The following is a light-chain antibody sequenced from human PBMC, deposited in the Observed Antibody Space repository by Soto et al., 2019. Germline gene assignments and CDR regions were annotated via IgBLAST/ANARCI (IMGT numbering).Light chain of an antibody. V-gene: IGLV2-14*01. CDR2: EVT. Sequence: QSVLTQPASVSGSPGQSITISCTGTSSDIGRYNFVSWYQQHPGKAPKLLVYEVTTRPSGVSNRFSGSKSGNTASLTIFGLQTEDEADYYCSSYTSVTTFVVFGTGTKLTVL. CDR1: SSDIGRYNF. J-gene: IGLJ1*01. CDR3: SSYTSVTTFVV.